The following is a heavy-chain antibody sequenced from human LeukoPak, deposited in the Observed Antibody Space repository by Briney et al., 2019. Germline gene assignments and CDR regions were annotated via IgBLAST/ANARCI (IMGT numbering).Heavy chain of an antibody. J-gene: IGHJ3*02. CDR1: GYSFTSYW. V-gene: IGHV5-51*01. CDR3: ARSGGLYSGYDYDAFDI. CDR2: IYPGDSDT. Sequence: GESLKISCKGSGYSFTSYWIGWVRPMPGKGLEWMGIIYPGDSDTRYSPSFQGQVTISADKSISTAYLQWSSLKASDAAMYYCARSGGLYSGYDYDAFDIWGQGTMVTVSS. D-gene: IGHD5-12*01.